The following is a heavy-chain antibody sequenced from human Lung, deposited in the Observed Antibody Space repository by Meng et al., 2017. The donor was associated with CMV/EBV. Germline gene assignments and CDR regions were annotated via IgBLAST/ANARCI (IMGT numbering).Heavy chain of an antibody. V-gene: IGHV4-39*01. CDR1: GGSISCSSYY. J-gene: IGHJ4*02. CDR2: IYYSGST. Sequence: GSLRLSXTVSGGSISCSSYYWGGIRQPPGKGLEWTGSIYYSGSTYYNPSLKSRVTIYVDTSKNQFSRKLSSVTAADTAVYYCARPIYSSSSFDYWGQGTPVTVSS. CDR3: ARPIYSSSSFDY. D-gene: IGHD6-6*01.